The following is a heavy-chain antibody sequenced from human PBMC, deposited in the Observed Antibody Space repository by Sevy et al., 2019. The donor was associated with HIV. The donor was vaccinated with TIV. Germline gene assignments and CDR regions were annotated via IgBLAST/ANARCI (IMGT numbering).Heavy chain of an antibody. V-gene: IGHV4-34*01. J-gene: IGHJ4*02. CDR1: GGSFSGYY. CDR3: ARFGRDGYNYTLDY. Sequence: SETLSLTCAVYGGSFSGYYWSWIRQPPGNGLEWIGEINHSGSTNYNPSLKSRVTISVDTSKNQFSLKLSSVTAADTAVYYCARFGRDGYNYTLDYWGQGTLVTVSS. D-gene: IGHD5-12*01. CDR2: INHSGST.